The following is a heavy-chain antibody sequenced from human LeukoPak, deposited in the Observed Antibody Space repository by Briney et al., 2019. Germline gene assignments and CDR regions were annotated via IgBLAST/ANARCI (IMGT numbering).Heavy chain of an antibody. CDR2: IKQDGSEK. CDR1: GFTFSSYW. J-gene: IGHJ4*02. V-gene: IGHV3-7*03. CDR3: AKDGYGDYVSDY. Sequence: GGSLRLSCAASGFTFSSYWMSWVRQAPGKGLEWVANIKQDGSEKYYVDSVKGRFTISRDNVKNSLYLQMNSLRAEDTAVYYCAKDGYGDYVSDYWGQGTLVTVSS. D-gene: IGHD4-17*01.